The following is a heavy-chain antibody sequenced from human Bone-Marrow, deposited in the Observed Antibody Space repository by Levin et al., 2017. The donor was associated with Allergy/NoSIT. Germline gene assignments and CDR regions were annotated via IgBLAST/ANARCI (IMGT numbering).Heavy chain of an antibody. J-gene: IGHJ4*02. Sequence: RQAPFPSLDFFSGISGHFDSTFYADSVTVRFTVSLSHAKDTLYLQMSNLRAEDTAIYYCAKDRVVVVGLFDYWGPGSLVTVSS. CDR3: AKDRVVVVGLFDY. V-gene: IGHV3-23*01. D-gene: IGHD2-15*01. CDR2: ISGHFDST.